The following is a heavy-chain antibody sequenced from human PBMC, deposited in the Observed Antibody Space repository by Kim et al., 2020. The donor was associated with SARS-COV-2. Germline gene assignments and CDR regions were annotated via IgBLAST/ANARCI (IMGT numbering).Heavy chain of an antibody. Sequence: GGSLRLSCAASGFTFSRYWMHWVRQPPGKGLVWVSRIYSDGSGTSYADSVKGRFTISRDNAKKTLHLQMNSLRAEDTALYYCARRAVDSSGTYYFDYWG. CDR2: IYSDGSGT. D-gene: IGHD3-22*01. CDR3: ARRAVDSSGTYYFDY. J-gene: IGHJ4*01. CDR1: GFTFSRYW. V-gene: IGHV3-74*01.